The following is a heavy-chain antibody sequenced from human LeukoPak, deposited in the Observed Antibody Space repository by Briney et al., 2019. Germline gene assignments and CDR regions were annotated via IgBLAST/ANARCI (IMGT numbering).Heavy chain of an antibody. V-gene: IGHV4-59*01. J-gene: IGHJ6*03. Sequence: SETLSLTCTVSGGSISSYYWSWIRQPPGKGLEWIGYIYYSGSTNYNPSLKSRVTISVDTSKNQFSLKLSSVTAADTAVYYCARAATMRLYMDVWGKGTTVTVSS. CDR1: GGSISSYY. CDR3: ARAATMRLYMDV. D-gene: IGHD2-2*01. CDR2: IYYSGST.